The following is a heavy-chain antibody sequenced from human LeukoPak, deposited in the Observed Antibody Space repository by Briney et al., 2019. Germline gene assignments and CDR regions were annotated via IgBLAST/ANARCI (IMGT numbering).Heavy chain of an antibody. CDR1: GYTFTSYG. CDR2: ISTSNGNT. Sequence: GASVKVSCKASGYTFTSYGFSWVRQAPGQGLEWMGWISTSNGNTNYAQKLQGRVTMTTDTSTSTAYMELRSLRSDDTAVYYCARQGTYYDFWSGSTDNWFDPWGQGTLVTVSS. J-gene: IGHJ5*02. V-gene: IGHV1-18*01. D-gene: IGHD3-3*01. CDR3: ARQGTYYDFWSGSTDNWFDP.